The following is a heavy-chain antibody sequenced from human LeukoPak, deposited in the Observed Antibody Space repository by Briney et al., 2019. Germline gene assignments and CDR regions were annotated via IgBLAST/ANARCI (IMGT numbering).Heavy chain of an antibody. V-gene: IGHV4-4*07. Sequence: SETLSLTCTVSGGSISSYYWSWIRQPAGKGLEWIGRIYTSGSTNYNPSLKSRVTMSVDTSKNQFSLKLSSVTAADTAVYYCAKDLSGGYSRGLLISGAFDIWGQGTMVTVSS. CDR3: AKDLSGGYSRGLLISGAFDI. CDR2: IYTSGST. D-gene: IGHD3-22*01. CDR1: GGSISSYY. J-gene: IGHJ3*02.